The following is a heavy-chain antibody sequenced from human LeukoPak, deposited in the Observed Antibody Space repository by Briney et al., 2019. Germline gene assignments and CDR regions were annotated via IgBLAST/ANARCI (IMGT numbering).Heavy chain of an antibody. J-gene: IGHJ4*02. CDR2: VYYSGST. D-gene: IGHD3-3*01. Sequence: SETLSLTCTVSGGSISTYYWSWIRQPPGKGLEWIGYVYYSGSTDYNPSLKSRVIISVDTSKNQFSLKLTSVTAADTAVYYCARGDDFLSGYSFGYWGQGTLVTASS. CDR1: GGSISTYY. V-gene: IGHV4-59*01. CDR3: ARGDDFLSGYSFGY.